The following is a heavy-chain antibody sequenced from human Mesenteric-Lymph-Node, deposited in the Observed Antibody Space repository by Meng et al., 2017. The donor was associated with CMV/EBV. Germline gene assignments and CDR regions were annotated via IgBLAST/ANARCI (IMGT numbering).Heavy chain of an antibody. Sequence: SETLSLTCTVSGGSISSYYWSWIRQPPVKGLEWIGYIYYSGSTNYNPSLKSRVTISVDTSKNQFSLKLSSVTAADTAVYYCARDPLDAFDIWGQGTMVTVSS. CDR1: GGSISSYY. V-gene: IGHV4-59*01. J-gene: IGHJ3*02. CDR3: ARDPLDAFDI. CDR2: IYYSGST.